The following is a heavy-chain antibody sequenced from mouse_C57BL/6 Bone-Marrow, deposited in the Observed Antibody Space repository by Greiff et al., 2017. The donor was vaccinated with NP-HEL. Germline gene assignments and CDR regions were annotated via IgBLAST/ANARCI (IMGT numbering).Heavy chain of an antibody. D-gene: IGHD3-1*01. CDR2: ISGGGGNP. J-gene: IGHJ4*01. CDR3: ARRPGLYAMDY. V-gene: IGHV5-9*01. Sequence: EVQGVESGGGLVKPGGSLKLSCAASGFTFSSYTMSWVRQTPEKRLEWVATISGGGGNPYYPDSVKGRFTISRDNAKNTLYLQMSSLRSEDTALYYCARRPGLYAMDYWGQGTSVTVSS. CDR1: GFTFSSYT.